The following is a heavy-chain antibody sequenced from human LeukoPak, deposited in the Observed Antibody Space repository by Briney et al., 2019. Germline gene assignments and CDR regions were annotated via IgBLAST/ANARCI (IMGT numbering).Heavy chain of an antibody. Sequence: PGGSLRLSCAASGFTFSSYAMSWVRQAPGKGLEWVSAISGSGGSTYYADSVKGRFTISRDNSKNTLYLQMNSLRAEDMAVYYCAKIPYNYYGSGSDNWFDPWGQGTLVTVSS. V-gene: IGHV3-23*01. J-gene: IGHJ5*02. D-gene: IGHD3-10*01. CDR3: AKIPYNYYGSGSDNWFDP. CDR2: ISGSGGST. CDR1: GFTFSSYA.